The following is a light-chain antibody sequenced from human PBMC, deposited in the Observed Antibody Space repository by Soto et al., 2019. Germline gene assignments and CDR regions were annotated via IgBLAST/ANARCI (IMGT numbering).Light chain of an antibody. J-gene: IGKJ1*01. CDR2: GAS. CDR3: QQYGSSPKT. Sequence: VLTQSPGTLSLSPGERATLSCRASQSVRSSYLAWYQQKPGQAPRLLIYGASSRATGVPDRFSGSGSGTDFTLTISRLEPEDFAVYYCQQYGSSPKTFGQGTRVEIK. CDR1: QSVRSSY. V-gene: IGKV3-20*01.